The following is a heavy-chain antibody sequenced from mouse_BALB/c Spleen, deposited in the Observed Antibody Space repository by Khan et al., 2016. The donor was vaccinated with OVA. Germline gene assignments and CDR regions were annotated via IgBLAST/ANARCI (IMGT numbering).Heavy chain of an antibody. CDR2: ISPGSGDT. V-gene: IGHV1-77*01. D-gene: IGHD1-2*01. J-gene: IGHJ3*01. CDR3: ARRNYFGYTFAY. CDR1: GYTFTDFY. Sequence: VQLQESGTELARPGASVNLSCKASGYTFTDFYINWVKQRSGQGLEWIGEISPGSGDTYYNEKFKGEATLTADKSSSTAYMQLSSLTSEASAVYFCARRNYFGYTFAYWGQGTLVTVSA.